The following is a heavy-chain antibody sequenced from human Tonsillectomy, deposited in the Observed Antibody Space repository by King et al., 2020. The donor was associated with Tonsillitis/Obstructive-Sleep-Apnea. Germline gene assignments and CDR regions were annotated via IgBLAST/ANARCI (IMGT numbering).Heavy chain of an antibody. D-gene: IGHD3-3*01. Sequence: QLVQSGAEVKKPGASVKVSCKASGNTFNSYGISWVRQAPGQGLEWMGWISAYNGNTNYAQKLQGRVTITTDTSTSPAYMELRSLRADDTAVYYCARMYEDDFWSGSPYYYMDVWGKGTTVTVSS. CDR3: ARMYEDDFWSGSPYYYMDV. J-gene: IGHJ6*03. CDR1: GNTFNSYG. V-gene: IGHV1-18*01. CDR2: ISAYNGNT.